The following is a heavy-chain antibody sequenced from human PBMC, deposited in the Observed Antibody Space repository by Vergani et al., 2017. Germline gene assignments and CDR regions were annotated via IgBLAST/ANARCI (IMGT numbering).Heavy chain of an antibody. J-gene: IGHJ6*03. V-gene: IGHV4-34*01. CDR3: ARVTRTTWVMDV. CDR2: IYYSGST. D-gene: IGHD2/OR15-2a*01. CDR1: GGSFSGYY. Sequence: QVQLQQWGAGLLKPSETLSLTCAVYGGSFSGYYWSWIRQPPGKGLEWIGYIYYSGSTYYNPSLKSRVTISVDTSKNQFSLKLSSVTAADTAVYYCARVTRTTWVMDVWGKGP.